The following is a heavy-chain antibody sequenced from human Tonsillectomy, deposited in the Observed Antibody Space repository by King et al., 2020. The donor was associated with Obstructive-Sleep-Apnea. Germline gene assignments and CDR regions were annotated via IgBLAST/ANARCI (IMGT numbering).Heavy chain of an antibody. D-gene: IGHD1-26*01. V-gene: IGHV3-43D*03. CDR1: GFTFADHA. Sequence: VQLVESGGVVVHPGGSLRLSCAASGFTFADHAMHWVRQVPGKGLQWLSFITWDGSTTHYADSVKGRFTISRDNSKNSLYVQMNSLRTEDTGLYYCVKGDGSYYLFDFWGQGTLVTVSS. J-gene: IGHJ4*02. CDR3: VKGDGSYYLFDF. CDR2: ITWDGSTT.